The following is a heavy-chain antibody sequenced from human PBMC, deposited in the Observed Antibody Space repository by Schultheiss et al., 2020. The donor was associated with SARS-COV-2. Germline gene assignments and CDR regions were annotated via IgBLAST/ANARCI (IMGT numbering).Heavy chain of an antibody. Sequence: SQTLSLTCTVSGGSISSYYWSWIRQPAGKGLEWIGRIYTSGSTNYNPSLKSRVTISADTSKMQVYLNLTSVTAADTAVYYCARGPTMTTDYWGQGTLVTVSS. V-gene: IGHV4-4*07. D-gene: IGHD4-11*01. J-gene: IGHJ4*02. CDR2: IYTSGST. CDR3: ARGPTMTTDY. CDR1: GGSISSYY.